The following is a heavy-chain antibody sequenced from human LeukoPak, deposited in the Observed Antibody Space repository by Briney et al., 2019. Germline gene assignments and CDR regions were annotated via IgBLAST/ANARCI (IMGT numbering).Heavy chain of an antibody. Sequence: PGGSLRLSCAASGFTFSAYWMSWVRQAPGKGLEWVANIKQDGSQTYHADSVKGRFTISRDNAENSLYLQMNSLRAEDTAVYYCARDLGGNCYDYWGQGTLVTVSS. CDR1: GFTFSAYW. D-gene: IGHD2-15*01. J-gene: IGHJ4*02. V-gene: IGHV3-7*01. CDR2: IKQDGSQT. CDR3: ARDLGGNCYDY.